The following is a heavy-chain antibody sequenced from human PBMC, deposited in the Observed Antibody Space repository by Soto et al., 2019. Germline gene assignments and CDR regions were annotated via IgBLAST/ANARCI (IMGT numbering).Heavy chain of an antibody. J-gene: IGHJ3*02. Sequence: QVQLVESGGGVVQPGRSLRLSCAASGFTFSSYGMHWVRQAPGKGLEWVAVIWYDGSNKYYADSVKGRFTISRDNSKNTLYLPMNRLRAEDPAVYYCARDLGSPGAFDIWAQGTMVTVSS. D-gene: IGHD6-19*01. CDR1: GFTFSSYG. CDR3: ARDLGSPGAFDI. CDR2: IWYDGSNK. V-gene: IGHV3-33*01.